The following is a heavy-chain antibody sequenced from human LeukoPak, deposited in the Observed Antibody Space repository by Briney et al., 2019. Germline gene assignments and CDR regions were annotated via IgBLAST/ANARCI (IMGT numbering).Heavy chain of an antibody. V-gene: IGHV3-30-3*01. CDR1: GFTFSSYA. Sequence: PGRSLRLSCAASGFTFSSYATHWVRQAPGKGLEGVAVISYDGSNKYYADSVRGRFTISRDNSKNTLYLQMNSLRAEDTAVYYCAKDYYDSSGYLFDYWGQGTLVIVSS. D-gene: IGHD3-22*01. J-gene: IGHJ4*02. CDR3: AKDYYDSSGYLFDY. CDR2: ISYDGSNK.